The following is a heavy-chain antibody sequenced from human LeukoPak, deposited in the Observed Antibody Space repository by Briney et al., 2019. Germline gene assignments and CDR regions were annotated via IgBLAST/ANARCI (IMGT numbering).Heavy chain of an antibody. J-gene: IGHJ6*03. V-gene: IGHV1-8*02. D-gene: IGHD2-2*01. CDR2: MNPNSGNT. Sequence: ASVRVSCKASGGIFSSYAISWVRQATGQGLEWMGWMNPNSGNTGYAQKFQGRVTMTRDTSISTAYMELSSLRSEDTAVYYCARGVIGYCSSTSCYYMDVWGKGTTVTVSS. CDR1: GGIFSSYA. CDR3: ARGVIGYCSSTSCYYMDV.